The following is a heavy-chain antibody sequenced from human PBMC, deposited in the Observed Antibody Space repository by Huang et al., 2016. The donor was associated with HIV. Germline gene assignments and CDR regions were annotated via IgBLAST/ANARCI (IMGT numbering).Heavy chain of an antibody. J-gene: IGHJ5*02. D-gene: IGHD2-15*01. CDR2: ISYDGRSD. Sequence: QVQLVESGGGVVQPGTSLRLSCAASGFIFSNFGRHWVRPAPGKGLEWVAVISYDGRSDRYSDSVKGRFTISRDNDKNTLSLEMNRLRHDDTAVYYCAKESRWFSDFDQWGQGTLVTVSS. CDR3: AKESRWFSDFDQ. V-gene: IGHV3-30*18. CDR1: GFIFSNFG.